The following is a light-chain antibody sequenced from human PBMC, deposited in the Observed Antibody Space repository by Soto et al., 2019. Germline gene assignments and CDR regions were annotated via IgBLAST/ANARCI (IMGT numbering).Light chain of an antibody. CDR2: GAS. Sequence: EIVLTQSPGTLSLSPGERATLSCRASQSVSSSYLAWYQQKPGQAPRLLIYGASSRATGIPDRFSGSGSGTDFTLTISRLEPEDFAVCYCQKYDSSPVTFGQGTRVEIK. CDR1: QSVSSSY. J-gene: IGKJ1*01. CDR3: QKYDSSPVT. V-gene: IGKV3-20*01.